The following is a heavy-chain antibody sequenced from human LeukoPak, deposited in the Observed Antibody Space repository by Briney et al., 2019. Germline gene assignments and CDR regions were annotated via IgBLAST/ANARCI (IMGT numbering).Heavy chain of an antibody. D-gene: IGHD4-23*01. CDR3: ARVSHGGCLYDY. CDR1: GFTFSSYD. Sequence: PGGSLRLSCAASGFTFSSYDMHWVRQATGKGLEWVSAIGTAGDTYYPGSVKGRFTISRENAKNSLYLQMNSLRAGDTAVYYCARVSHGGCLYDYWGQGTLVTVSS. CDR2: IGTAGDT. V-gene: IGHV3-13*01. J-gene: IGHJ4*02.